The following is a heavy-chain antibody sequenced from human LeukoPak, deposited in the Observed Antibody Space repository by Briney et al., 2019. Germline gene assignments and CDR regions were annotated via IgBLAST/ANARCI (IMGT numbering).Heavy chain of an antibody. CDR3: AKDKVRVGATGDYFDY. D-gene: IGHD1-26*01. Sequence: GGSLRLSCAASGFTFSSYAMSWVRQAPGKGLEWVSAISGSGGSTYYADSVKGRFTISRDNSKNTLYLQMNSLRVEDTAVYYCAKDKVRVGATGDYFDYWGHGTLVTVSS. J-gene: IGHJ4*01. CDR2: ISGSGGST. CDR1: GFTFSSYA. V-gene: IGHV3-23*01.